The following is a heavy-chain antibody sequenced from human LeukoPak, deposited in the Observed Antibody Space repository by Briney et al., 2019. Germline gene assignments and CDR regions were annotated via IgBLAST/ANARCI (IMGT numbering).Heavy chain of an antibody. V-gene: IGHV3-23*01. CDR3: ANSYSGYGIFDY. Sequence: GGSLRLSCVASGFTFRSHGMNWVRQAPGKGLEWVSGIRGDGITTYYADSVKGRFTISRDNSKNTLYLQMNSLRAEDTAVYYCANSYSGYGIFDYWGQGTLVTVSS. D-gene: IGHD5-12*01. CDR1: GFTFRSHG. J-gene: IGHJ4*02. CDR2: IRGDGITT.